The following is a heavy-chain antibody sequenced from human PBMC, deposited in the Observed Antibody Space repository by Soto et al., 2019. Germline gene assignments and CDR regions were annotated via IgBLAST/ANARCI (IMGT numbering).Heavy chain of an antibody. V-gene: IGHV4-34*01. Sequence: SATLSLTCSVYGGSFSGYYWSWIRQPPGKGLEWIGEINHSGSTNYNPSLKSRVTISVDTSKNQFSLKLSSVTAADTAVYYCARKERGSSSWFNYYSYGMDGWGQGTTLTVSS. D-gene: IGHD6-13*01. J-gene: IGHJ6*02. CDR3: ARKERGSSSWFNYYSYGMDG. CDR1: GGSFSGYY. CDR2: INHSGST.